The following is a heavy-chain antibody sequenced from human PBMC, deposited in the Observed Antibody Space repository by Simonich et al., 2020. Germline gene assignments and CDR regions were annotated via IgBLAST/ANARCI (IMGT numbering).Heavy chain of an antibody. V-gene: IGHV1-18*01. D-gene: IGHD3-10*01. CDR3: ARGGWRLWFGESNDY. Sequence: QVQLVQSGAEVKKPGASVKVSCKASGYTFTSYGISWVRQAPGQGLEVMGGISAYNGKTNYAQKLQGRVTMTTDTSTSTAYMELRSLRSDDTAGYYCARGGWRLWFGESNDYWGQGTLVTVSS. J-gene: IGHJ4*02. CDR1: GYTFTSYG. CDR2: ISAYNGKT.